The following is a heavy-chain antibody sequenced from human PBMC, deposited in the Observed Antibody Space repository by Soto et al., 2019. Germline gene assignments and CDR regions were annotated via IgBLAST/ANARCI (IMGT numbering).Heavy chain of an antibody. CDR3: AHSDNYHDSSGYYCDFDY. Sequence: QITLKESGPTLVKPTQTLTLTCTFSGFSLSTSGVGVGWIRQPPGKALEWLALIYWDDDKRYSPSLKSRLTITKDTSKKQVVLTMTHMDPVDTATYCCAHSDNYHDSSGYYCDFDYWGQGTLVTVSS. CDR2: IYWDDDK. J-gene: IGHJ4*02. V-gene: IGHV2-5*02. CDR1: GFSLSTSGVG. D-gene: IGHD3-22*01.